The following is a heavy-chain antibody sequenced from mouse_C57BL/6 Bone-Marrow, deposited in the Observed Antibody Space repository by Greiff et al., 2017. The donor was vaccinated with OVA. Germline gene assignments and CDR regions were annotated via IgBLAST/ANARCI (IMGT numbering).Heavy chain of an antibody. CDR1: GFTFSSYT. J-gene: IGHJ2*01. CDR2: ISGGGGNT. Sequence: EVMLVESGGGLVKPGGSLKLSCAASGFTFSSYTMSWVRQTPEKRLEWVATISGGGGNTYYPDSVKGRFTIFRDNAKNTLYLQMSSLRSEDTALYYCARSYYGSIWGQGTTLTVSS. CDR3: ARSYYGSI. D-gene: IGHD1-1*01. V-gene: IGHV5-9*01.